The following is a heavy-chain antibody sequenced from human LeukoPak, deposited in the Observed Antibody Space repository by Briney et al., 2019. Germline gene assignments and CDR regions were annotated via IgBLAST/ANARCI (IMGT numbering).Heavy chain of an antibody. CDR1: GYTFTSYG. Sequence: ASVKVSCKASGYTFTSYGISWVRQAPGQGLEWMGWISAHNGNTNYAQKLQGRVTMTTDTSTSTAYMELRSLRSDDTAVYYCARPTPPYCSSTSCLPPDYWGQGTLVTVSS. J-gene: IGHJ4*02. V-gene: IGHV1-18*01. D-gene: IGHD2-2*01. CDR2: ISAHNGNT. CDR3: ARPTPPYCSSTSCLPPDY.